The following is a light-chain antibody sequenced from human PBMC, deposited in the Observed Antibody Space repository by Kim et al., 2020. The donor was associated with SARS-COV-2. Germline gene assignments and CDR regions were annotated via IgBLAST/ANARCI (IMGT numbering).Light chain of an antibody. CDR1: QSVTSNY. J-gene: IGKJ1*01. V-gene: IGKV3-20*01. Sequence: GERATLTCRASQSVTSNYLAWYQSKPGQAPRLLIYGASSRATGVPDKFSGSGSGTDFTLTISRLEPEDFVVYYCQQYGSSPPTFGQGTKVEIK. CDR3: QQYGSSPPT. CDR2: GAS.